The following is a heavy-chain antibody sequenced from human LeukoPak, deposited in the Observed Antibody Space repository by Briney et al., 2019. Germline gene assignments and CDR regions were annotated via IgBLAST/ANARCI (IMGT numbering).Heavy chain of an antibody. CDR3: ARHWKFYGDYVGYYGMDV. Sequence: GESLKISCKGSGYSFTSYWIGWVRQMPGKGLEWMGIIYPGDSDTRYSPSFQGQVTISADKSISTAYLQWSSLKASDTAMYYCARHWKFYGDYVGYYGMDVWGQGTTVTVSS. D-gene: IGHD4-17*01. CDR1: GYSFTSYW. CDR2: IYPGDSDT. J-gene: IGHJ6*02. V-gene: IGHV5-51*01.